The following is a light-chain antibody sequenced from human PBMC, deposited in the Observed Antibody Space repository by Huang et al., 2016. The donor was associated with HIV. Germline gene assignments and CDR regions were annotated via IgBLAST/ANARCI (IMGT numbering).Light chain of an antibody. CDR1: QSVGSH. J-gene: IGKJ3*01. CDR2: DAF. CDR3: QQRSNWPPIFT. V-gene: IGKV3-11*01. Sequence: EIVLTQSPATLSVFPGERVTLSCRASQSVGSHLAWYQQKRGQAPRLLIYDAFNRATGIPARFRGSGSGTDFTLTISSLEPEDFAVYYCQQRSNWPPIFTFGPGTKVDIK.